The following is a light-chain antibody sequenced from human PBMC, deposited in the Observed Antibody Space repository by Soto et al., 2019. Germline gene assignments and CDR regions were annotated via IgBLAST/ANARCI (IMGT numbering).Light chain of an antibody. CDR3: QQYNKWWT. Sequence: EIVMTQSPATLSVSPGERATLSCRASQSVSNNLAWYQKKPGQAPRLLIYGASTRATGIQARFSGSGSGTEFTLTISSLQSEDFAVYYCQQYNKWWTFGQGTKVEIK. V-gene: IGKV3-15*01. CDR2: GAS. CDR1: QSVSNN. J-gene: IGKJ1*01.